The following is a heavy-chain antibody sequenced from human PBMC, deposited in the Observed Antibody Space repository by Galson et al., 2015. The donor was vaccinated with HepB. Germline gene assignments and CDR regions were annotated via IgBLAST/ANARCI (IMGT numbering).Heavy chain of an antibody. CDR1: GFTFSSYG. CDR2: ISYDGSNK. J-gene: IGHJ4*02. D-gene: IGHD6-13*01. CDR3: AIIPGIAAEDFDY. V-gene: IGHV3-30*03. Sequence: LRLSCAASGFTFSSYGMHWVRQAPGKGLEWVAVISYDGSNKYYADSVKGRFTISRDNSKNTLYLQMNSLRAEDTAVYYCAIIPGIAAEDFDYWGQGTLVTVSS.